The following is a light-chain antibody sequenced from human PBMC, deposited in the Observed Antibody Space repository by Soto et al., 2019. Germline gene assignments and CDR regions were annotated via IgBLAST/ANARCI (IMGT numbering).Light chain of an antibody. CDR1: QSVLSSSNNKNF. Sequence: EIVMTQSPDSLAVSLGERATINCKSSQSVLSSSNNKNFLAWYQQKPGQSPKLLIYWASTRESGVPDRFSGSGSGTDFTLTISGLQAEDVAVYYCQQYYSIPYTFGQGTKLEIK. J-gene: IGKJ2*01. CDR2: WAS. CDR3: QQYYSIPYT. V-gene: IGKV4-1*01.